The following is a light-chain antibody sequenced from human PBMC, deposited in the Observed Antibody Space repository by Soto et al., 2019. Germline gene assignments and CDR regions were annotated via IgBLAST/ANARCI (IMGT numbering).Light chain of an antibody. CDR1: RNINRK. Sequence: EIVMTQSPATLSVSPGERATLSCRASRNINRKLAWYQQKPGQAPRLLISGASTRATGIPARFSGSGSGTELTLTISSLQSEGFAVYYCQQYYDYPPLIFGGGTKVEIK. J-gene: IGKJ4*01. V-gene: IGKV3-15*01. CDR2: GAS. CDR3: QQYYDYPPLI.